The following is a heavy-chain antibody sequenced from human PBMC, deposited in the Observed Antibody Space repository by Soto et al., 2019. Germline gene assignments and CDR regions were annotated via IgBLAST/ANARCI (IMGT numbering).Heavy chain of an antibody. Sequence: ASVKVSCKASGYTFTSYAMHWVRQAPGQRLEWMGWINAGNGNTKYSQKFQGRVTITRDTSASTAYMELSSLRSEDTAVYYCARALASSMVRGVIYYYYGMDVWGQGTTVTVSS. V-gene: IGHV1-3*01. J-gene: IGHJ6*02. CDR2: INAGNGNT. D-gene: IGHD3-10*01. CDR1: GYTFTSYA. CDR3: ARALASSMVRGVIYYYYGMDV.